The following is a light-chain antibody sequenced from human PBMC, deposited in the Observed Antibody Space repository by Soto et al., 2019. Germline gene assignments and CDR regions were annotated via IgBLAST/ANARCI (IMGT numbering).Light chain of an antibody. J-gene: IGKJ1*01. CDR1: QSISHN. CDR2: RAS. CDR3: QQYGSSPTT. Sequence: EMVMTQSPVTLSVSPGGRATLSCRASQSISHNLAWYQQKPGQAPGLLIYRASSRAAGIPDRFSGSGSGTEFALTISRLEPEDFAVYYCQQYGSSPTTFGQGTKVEIK. V-gene: IGKV3-20*01.